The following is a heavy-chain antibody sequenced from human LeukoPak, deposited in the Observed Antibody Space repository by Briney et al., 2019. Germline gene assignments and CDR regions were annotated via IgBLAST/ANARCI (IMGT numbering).Heavy chain of an antibody. CDR3: AKDPYGDYVIEDY. CDR1: GFTFSSYA. Sequence: PGGSLRLSCAASGFTFSSYAMSWVRQAPGKGLEWVTAISGSGGSTYYADSVKGRFTISRDNSKNTLYLQMNSLRAEDTAVYYCAKDPYGDYVIEDYWGQGTLVTVSS. D-gene: IGHD4-17*01. V-gene: IGHV3-23*01. J-gene: IGHJ4*02. CDR2: ISGSGGST.